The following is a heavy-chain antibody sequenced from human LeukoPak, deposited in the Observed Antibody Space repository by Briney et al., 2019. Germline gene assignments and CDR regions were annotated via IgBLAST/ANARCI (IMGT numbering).Heavy chain of an antibody. J-gene: IGHJ4*02. CDR1: GFTFSSYE. CDR3: ARENRWLRPSQRGGRGFDY. Sequence: GGSLRLSYAASGFTFSSYEMSWVRQAPGKGLEWVSYISSSGSTIYYADSVKGRFTISRDNAKNSLYLQMNSLRAEDTAVYYCARENRWLRPSQRGGRGFDYWGQGTLVTVSS. V-gene: IGHV3-48*03. CDR2: ISSSGSTI. D-gene: IGHD5-12*01.